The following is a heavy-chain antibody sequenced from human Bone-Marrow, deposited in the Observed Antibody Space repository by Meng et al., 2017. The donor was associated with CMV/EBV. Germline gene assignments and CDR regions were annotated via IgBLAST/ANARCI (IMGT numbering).Heavy chain of an antibody. CDR3: AKDLSNPGPTHYYYYGMDV. V-gene: IGHV3-30*02. D-gene: IGHD2/OR15-2a*01. Sequence: GESLKISCAASGFTFSSYAMHWVRQAPGKGLEWVAFIRYDGSNKYYADSVKGRFTISRDNSKNTLYLQMNSLRAEDTAVYYCAKDLSNPGPTHYYYYGMDVWGQGTTVTVYS. CDR2: IRYDGSNK. CDR1: GFTFSSYA. J-gene: IGHJ6*02.